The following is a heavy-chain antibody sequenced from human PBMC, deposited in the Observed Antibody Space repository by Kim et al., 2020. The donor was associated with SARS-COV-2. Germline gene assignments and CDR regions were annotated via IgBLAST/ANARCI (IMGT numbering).Heavy chain of an antibody. CDR3: EASDY. Sequence: GGSLRLSCAASGFTFSTYAMSWARQAPGKGLEWVSTISDSGLRTHYADSVKGRFTISRDNSKSTLFLQMNYLRAEDTAIYYCEASDYSGQGSLVTVYS. J-gene: IGHJ4*02. CDR2: ISDSGLRT. V-gene: IGHV3-23*01. CDR1: GFTFSTYA.